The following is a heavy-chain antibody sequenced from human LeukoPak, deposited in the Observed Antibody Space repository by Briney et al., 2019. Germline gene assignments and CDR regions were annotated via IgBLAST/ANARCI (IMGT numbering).Heavy chain of an antibody. J-gene: IGHJ3*02. D-gene: IGHD3-10*01. CDR3: ARTGEYSGSGPSWAFDI. V-gene: IGHV4-59*11. CDR1: GGSISSHY. Sequence: SETLSLTCTVSGGSISSHYWNWIRQPPGKGLEWITWIYSSGNPDYNHSLKSLVTISLGTSNNQFSLRLTSVTTSDTAVYYCARTGEYSGSGPSWAFDIWGQGTMVTVSS. CDR2: IYSSGNP.